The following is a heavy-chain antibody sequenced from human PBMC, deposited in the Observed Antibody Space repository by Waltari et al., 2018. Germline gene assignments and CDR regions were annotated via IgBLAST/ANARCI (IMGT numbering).Heavy chain of an antibody. CDR2: MNPNSGNT. CDR1: GSTFTSYD. J-gene: IGHJ3*02. D-gene: IGHD2-8*02. Sequence: QVQLVQSGAEVKKPGASVKVSCKASGSTFTSYDINWVRKATRQGLEWMGWMNPNSGNTGYAQKFQGRVTITRNTSISTAYMELSSLRSEDTAVYYCARGCRRTVRVPPDAFDIWGQGTMVTVSS. CDR3: ARGCRRTVRVPPDAFDI. V-gene: IGHV1-8*03.